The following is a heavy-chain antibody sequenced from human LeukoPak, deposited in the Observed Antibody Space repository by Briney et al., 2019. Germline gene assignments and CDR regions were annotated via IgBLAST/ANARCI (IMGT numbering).Heavy chain of an antibody. J-gene: IGHJ5*02. Sequence: PSETLSLTCTVSGGSISSYYWSWIRQPPGKGLEWIGYIYYSGSTNYNPSLKGRVTISVDTSKNQFSLKLSSVTAADTAVYYCARVYGSGSKEGNWFDPWGQGTLVTVSS. CDR2: IYYSGST. D-gene: IGHD3-10*01. V-gene: IGHV4-59*01. CDR3: ARVYGSGSKEGNWFDP. CDR1: GGSISSYY.